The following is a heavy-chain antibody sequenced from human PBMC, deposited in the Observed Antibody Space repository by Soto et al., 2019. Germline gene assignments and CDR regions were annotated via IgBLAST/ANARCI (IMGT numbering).Heavy chain of an antibody. CDR2: ISYDGSNK. Sequence: GGSLRLSCAASGFTFSSYGMHWVRQAPGKGLEWVAVISYDGSNKYYADSVKGRFTISRDNSKNTLYLQMNSLRAEDTAVYYCAKDGMDGHMITFGGVIVRSYYYYYGMDVWGQGTTVTVSS. V-gene: IGHV3-30*18. CDR1: GFTFSSYG. J-gene: IGHJ6*02. CDR3: AKDGMDGHMITFGGVIVRSYYYYYGMDV. D-gene: IGHD3-16*02.